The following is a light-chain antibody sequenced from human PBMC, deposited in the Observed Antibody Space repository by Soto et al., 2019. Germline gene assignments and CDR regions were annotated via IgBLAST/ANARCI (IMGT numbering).Light chain of an antibody. CDR3: QQRSNI. J-gene: IGKJ3*01. Sequence: EIVLPQSPGTLSLSPGASGPLSGGASQTVTRNYLAWYQQKPGQAPRLLIYDASNRATGIPARFSGSGSGTDFTLTISSLEPEDFAVHYCQQRSNIFGPGTKVDI. CDR1: QTVTRNY. V-gene: IGKV3-11*01. CDR2: DAS.